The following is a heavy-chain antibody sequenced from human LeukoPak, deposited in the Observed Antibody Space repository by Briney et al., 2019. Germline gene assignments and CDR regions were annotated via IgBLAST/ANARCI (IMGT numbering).Heavy chain of an antibody. D-gene: IGHD1-26*01. V-gene: IGHV4-59*01. CDR3: ARHTGPWELKKRAFDN. CDR2: IYYSGST. CDR1: GGSISSYY. J-gene: IGHJ3*02. Sequence: SETLSLTCTVSGGSISSYYWSWIRQPPGKGLEWIGYIYYSGSTNYNPSLKSRVTISVDTSKNQFSLKLSSVTAADTAVYYCARHTGPWELKKRAFDNWGQGTMVTVSS.